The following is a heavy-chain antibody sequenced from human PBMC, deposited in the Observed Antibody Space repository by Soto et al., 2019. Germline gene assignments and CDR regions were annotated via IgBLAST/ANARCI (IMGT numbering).Heavy chain of an antibody. Sequence: QVQLVQSGAEVKKPGASVKVSCKASGYTFTSYGISWVRQAPGQGLEWMGWISAYNGNTNYAQKLQGRVTMTTDTPTSKAYLELRILRSDDTAVYYCAGDSVTSIAARYYYYYMDVWGKGTTVTVSS. CDR1: GYTFTSYG. V-gene: IGHV1-18*01. CDR3: AGDSVTSIAARYYYYYMDV. J-gene: IGHJ6*03. D-gene: IGHD6-6*01. CDR2: ISAYNGNT.